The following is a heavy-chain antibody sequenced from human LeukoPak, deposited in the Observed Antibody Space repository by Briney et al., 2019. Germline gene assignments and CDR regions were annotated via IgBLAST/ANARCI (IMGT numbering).Heavy chain of an antibody. CDR2: IYYSGST. CDR3: ARAPSYNWNYVDY. Sequence: PSETLSLTCTVSGGSISSYYWSWIRQPPGKGLEWIGYIYYSGSTNYNPSLKSRVTISVDTTKNQFSLKLSSVTAADTAVYYCARAPSYNWNYVDYWGQGTLVTVSS. J-gene: IGHJ4*02. CDR1: GGSISSYY. D-gene: IGHD1-20*01. V-gene: IGHV4-59*08.